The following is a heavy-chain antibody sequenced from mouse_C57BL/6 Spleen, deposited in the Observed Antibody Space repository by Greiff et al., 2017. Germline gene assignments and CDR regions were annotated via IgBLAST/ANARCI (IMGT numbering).Heavy chain of an antibody. J-gene: IGHJ2*01. V-gene: IGHV1-64*01. D-gene: IGHD1-1*01. CDR1: GYTFTSYW. CDR2: IHPNSGST. CDR3: ARRRASTVGFDY. Sequence: QVQLQQPGAELVKPGASVKLSCKASGYTFTSYWMHWVKQRPGQGLEWIGMIHPNSGSTNYNEKFKSKATLTVDKSSSTAYMQLSSLTSEDSAVYYCARRRASTVGFDYWGQGTTLTVSS.